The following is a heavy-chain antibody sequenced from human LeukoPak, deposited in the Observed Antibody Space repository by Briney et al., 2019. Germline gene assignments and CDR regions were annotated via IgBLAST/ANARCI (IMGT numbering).Heavy chain of an antibody. CDR1: GFTSSSYA. CDR3: AKDLTSMAKIPYFDY. Sequence: GGSLRLSCAASGFTSSSYAMSWVRQAPGKGLEWVSAISGSGGSTYYADSVKGRFTISRDNSKNTLYLQMNSLRAEDTAVYYCAKDLTSMAKIPYFDYWGQGTLVTVSS. J-gene: IGHJ4*02. V-gene: IGHV3-23*01. CDR2: ISGSGGST. D-gene: IGHD2/OR15-2a*01.